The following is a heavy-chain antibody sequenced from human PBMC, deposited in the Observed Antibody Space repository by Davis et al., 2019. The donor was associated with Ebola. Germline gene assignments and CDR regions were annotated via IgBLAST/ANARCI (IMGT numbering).Heavy chain of an antibody. CDR3: ARFRAAAGQYYFDY. V-gene: IGHV3-66*01. Sequence: PGGSLRLSCAASGFTVSGNYMSWVRQAPGKGLEWVSVIYSGGSTYYADSVKGRFTISRDNSKNTLFLQMNSLRAEDTAVYYCARFRAAAGQYYFDYWGQGTLVTVSS. D-gene: IGHD6-13*01. CDR2: IYSGGST. CDR1: GFTVSGNY. J-gene: IGHJ4*02.